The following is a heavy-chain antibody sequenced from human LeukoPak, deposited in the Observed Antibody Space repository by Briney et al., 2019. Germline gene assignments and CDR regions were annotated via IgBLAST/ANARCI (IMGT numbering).Heavy chain of an antibody. J-gene: IGHJ4*02. CDR2: IRYDGSNK. D-gene: IGHD6-13*01. CDR1: GFTFSSYG. CDR3: ARPQYSSSWYSVYN. Sequence: GGSLRLSCAASGFTFSSYGMHWVRQAPGKGLEWVAFIRYDGSNKYYADSVKGRFTISRDNSKNTLYLQMNSLRAEDTAVYYCARPQYSSSWYSVYNCGQGTLVTVSS. V-gene: IGHV3-30*02.